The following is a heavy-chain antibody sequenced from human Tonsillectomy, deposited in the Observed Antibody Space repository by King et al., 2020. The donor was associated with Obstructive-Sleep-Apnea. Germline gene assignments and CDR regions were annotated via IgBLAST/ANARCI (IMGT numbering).Heavy chain of an antibody. CDR3: AKDFDTNDSRDY. J-gene: IGHJ4*02. D-gene: IGHD2-8*01. CDR2: ITWDGDTT. V-gene: IGHV3-43D*03. CDR1: GFTFDDDA. Sequence: VQLVESGGGVIQPGGSLRLSCAASGFTFDDDAMHWVRQAPGRGLEWVSLITWDGDTTYYADSVKSRFTISRDNSKNSLYLQMNNLRPEDTAFYYCAKDFDTNDSRDYWGQGTLVTVSS.